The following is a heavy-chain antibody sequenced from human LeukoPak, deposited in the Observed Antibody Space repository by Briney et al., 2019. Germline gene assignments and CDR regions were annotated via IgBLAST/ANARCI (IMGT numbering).Heavy chain of an antibody. Sequence: GGSLRLSCALSGFTSSSYWMHWVRQVPGKGLVWVSRINDDGTYTVYAGSVKGRFTISRDNAENTLYLQMNSLRGEDTAVYYCGREIQAPGKTLEYWGQGTLVTVSS. J-gene: IGHJ4*02. CDR2: INDDGTYT. CDR3: GREIQAPGKTLEY. CDR1: GFTSSSYW. V-gene: IGHV3-74*01.